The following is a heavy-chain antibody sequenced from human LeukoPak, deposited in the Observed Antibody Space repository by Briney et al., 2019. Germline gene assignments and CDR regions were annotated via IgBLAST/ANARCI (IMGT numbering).Heavy chain of an antibody. CDR3: TRHVIGTARTEDY. Sequence: AGGSLRLSCEASGFTFSGSTMHWVRQTSGEGLEWVGRITSKANNYATAYGASVKGRFTISRDDSKNTASLQMNSLKIEDTAMYYCTRHVIGTARTEDYWGQGALVTVSS. CDR2: ITSKANNYAT. V-gene: IGHV3-73*01. J-gene: IGHJ4*02. CDR1: GFTFSGST. D-gene: IGHD6-6*01.